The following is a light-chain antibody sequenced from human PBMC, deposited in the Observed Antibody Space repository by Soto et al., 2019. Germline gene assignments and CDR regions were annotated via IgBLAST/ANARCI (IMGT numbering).Light chain of an antibody. J-gene: IGKJ4*01. CDR2: DIS. V-gene: IGKV1-12*02. CDR3: QEANSFT. Sequence: DIQMTQTPSSVSASVGDRVTITCRASQPVSSWLAWYQQKPGEAPKLLIYDISSLQTGVPSRFSGSGSGTDFTLTISSLQPEDFVSYYCQEANSFTFGGGTKVEIK. CDR1: QPVSSW.